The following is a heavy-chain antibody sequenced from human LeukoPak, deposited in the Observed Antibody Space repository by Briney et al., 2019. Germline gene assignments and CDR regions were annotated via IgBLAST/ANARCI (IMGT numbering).Heavy chain of an antibody. CDR3: ARGYDFWSGYSPQGYYYYYYMDV. V-gene: IGHV4-61*02. D-gene: IGHD3-3*01. J-gene: IGHJ6*03. CDR2: IYTSGST. Sequence: TLSLTCTVSGGSISSGSYYWSWIRQPAGKGLEWIGRIYTSGSTNYNPSLKSRVTISVDTSKNQFSLKLSSVTAADTAVYYCARGYDFWSGYSPQGYYYYYYMDVWGKGTTVTVSS. CDR1: GGSISSGSYY.